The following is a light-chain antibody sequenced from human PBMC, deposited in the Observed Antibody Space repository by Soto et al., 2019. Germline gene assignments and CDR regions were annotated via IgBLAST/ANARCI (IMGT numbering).Light chain of an antibody. J-gene: IGKJ3*01. CDR2: AAS. Sequence: DIQMTQSPSSLSASVGDRVTITCRASENVNNYLNWYQQKPGKAPKVLIYAASSLQSGVPSRFSGSRSGTDFTLTISSLQPEDFATYYCQQSYSTPTTFGPGTKVD. V-gene: IGKV1-39*01. CDR1: ENVNNY. CDR3: QQSYSTPTT.